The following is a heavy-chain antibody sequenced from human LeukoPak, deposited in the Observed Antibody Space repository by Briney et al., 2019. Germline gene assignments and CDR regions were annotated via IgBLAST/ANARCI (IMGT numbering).Heavy chain of an antibody. CDR2: IYYSGST. Sequence: ASETLSLTCTVSGGSISGYYWSWIRQPPGKGLEWIGYIYYSGSTNYNPSLKSRVTISVDTSKNQFSLKLSSVTAADTAVYYCAGANSYVHAFDYWGQGTLVTVSS. CDR1: GGSISGYY. D-gene: IGHD5-18*01. V-gene: IGHV4-59*01. CDR3: AGANSYVHAFDY. J-gene: IGHJ4*02.